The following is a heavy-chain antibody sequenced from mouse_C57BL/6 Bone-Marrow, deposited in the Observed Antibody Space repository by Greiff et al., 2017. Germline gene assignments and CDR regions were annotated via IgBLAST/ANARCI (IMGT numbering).Heavy chain of an antibody. D-gene: IGHD1-1*01. V-gene: IGHV1-19*01. CDR3: ARDYGSSHWFAY. Sequence: EVQRVESGPVLVKPGASVTMSCKASGYTFTDYYMNWVKQSHGKSLEWIGVINPYNGGTNYNQKFKGKATLTVDKSSSTAYMELNSLTSEDSAVYYCARDYGSSHWFAYWGQGTLVTVSA. CDR1: GYTFTDYY. CDR2: INPYNGGT. J-gene: IGHJ3*01.